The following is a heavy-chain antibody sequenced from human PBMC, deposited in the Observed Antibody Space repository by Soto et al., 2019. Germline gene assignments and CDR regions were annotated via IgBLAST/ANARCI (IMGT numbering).Heavy chain of an antibody. CDR3: ARGGGHQATDWIFPFDP. V-gene: IGHV4-30-4*01. CDR2: IYYSGST. D-gene: IGHD3-3*01. CDR1: GGSISSGDYY. Sequence: QVQLQESGPGLVKPSQTLSLTCTVSGGSISSGDYYWSWIRQPPGKGLEWIGYIYYSGSTYYNPSLKSRVTISVDTSKNQFSLKLSSVTAADTAVYYCARGGGHQATDWIFPFDPWGQGTLVTVSS. J-gene: IGHJ5*02.